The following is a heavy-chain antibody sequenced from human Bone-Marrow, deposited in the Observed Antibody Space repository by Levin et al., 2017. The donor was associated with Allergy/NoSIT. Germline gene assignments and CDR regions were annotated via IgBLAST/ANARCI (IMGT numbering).Heavy chain of an antibody. D-gene: IGHD3-16*01. Sequence: GSLRLSCTVSGGSISSYYWSWIRQPPGKGLEWIGYIYYSGSTHYNPSLKSRVTISLDTSKNHFSLKLSSVIAADTAVYYCARSSLRLGELAPDYWGQGTLVTVSS. J-gene: IGHJ4*02. V-gene: IGHV4-59*08. CDR1: GGSISSYY. CDR2: IYYSGST. CDR3: ARSSLRLGELAPDY.